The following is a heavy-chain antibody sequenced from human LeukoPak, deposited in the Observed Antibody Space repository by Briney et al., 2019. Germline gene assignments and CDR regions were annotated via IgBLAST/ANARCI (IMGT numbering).Heavy chain of an antibody. V-gene: IGHV3-30*04. CDR2: ISYDGSNK. Sequence: PGGSLRLSCAASGFTFSSYAMRWVRQAPGKGLEWVAVISYDGSNKYYADSVKGRFTISRDNSKNTLYLQMNSLRAEDTAVYYCARGGLRAYSSGWYGFDYWGQGTLVTVSS. CDR1: GFTFSSYA. D-gene: IGHD6-19*01. J-gene: IGHJ4*02. CDR3: ARGGLRAYSSGWYGFDY.